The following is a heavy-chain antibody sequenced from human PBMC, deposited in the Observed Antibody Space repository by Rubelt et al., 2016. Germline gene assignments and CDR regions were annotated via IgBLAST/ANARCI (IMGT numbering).Heavy chain of an antibody. CDR2: INHSGGT. CDR1: GDSLSSSSYY. CDR3: ARKMVDATRDVFDI. J-gene: IGHJ3*02. Sequence: QVQLQESGPGLVKPSETLSLTCDVSGDSLSSSSYYWIWIRQPPGKGLEWIGEINHSGGTGYNPSLQSRVTISVDRSKSQFFRNRSAVVASDTAVYDGARKMVDATRDVFDIWGQGTMVIVSS. D-gene: IGHD2-15*01. V-gene: IGHV4-39*07.